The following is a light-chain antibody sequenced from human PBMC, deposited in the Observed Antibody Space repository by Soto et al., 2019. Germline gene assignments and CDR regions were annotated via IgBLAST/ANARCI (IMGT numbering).Light chain of an antibody. CDR2: EVS. Sequence: QSVLTQPPSVSASPGQSVTISCTGTSSDVGSYDRVSWYQQPPGTAPKLMIYEVSTRPSGVPDRFSGSKSGNTASLTISGLQAEDEADYFCASYTTSSAFVVFGGGTKLTVL. V-gene: IGLV2-18*02. CDR1: SSDVGSYDR. CDR3: ASYTTSSAFVV. J-gene: IGLJ2*01.